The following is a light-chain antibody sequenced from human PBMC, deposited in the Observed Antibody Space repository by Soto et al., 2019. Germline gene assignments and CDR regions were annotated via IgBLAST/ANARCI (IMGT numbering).Light chain of an antibody. J-gene: IGLJ2*01. Sequence: QSVLTQPPSASGSPGQSVTISCTGASSDFGGTNYVSWYQQHPGKAPKLMIFEVTKRPSGVPDRFSGSKSGNTAYLTVSGLQAEDEADYYCTSYAGSYADVVFGGGTKVTVL. CDR3: TSYAGSYADVV. V-gene: IGLV2-8*01. CDR1: SSDFGGTNY. CDR2: EVT.